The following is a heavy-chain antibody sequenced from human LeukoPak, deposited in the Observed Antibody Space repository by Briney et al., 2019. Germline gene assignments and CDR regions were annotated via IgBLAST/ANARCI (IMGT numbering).Heavy chain of an antibody. D-gene: IGHD3-9*01. CDR3: AREDYDLLTDYYYYMDV. Sequence: PGESLRLSCAASGFTFKKYWMNWVRQVPGKGLECLANIKEDGSETYYADSVKGRFTISRDNAKNSLYLQMNSLRAEDTAVYFCAREDYDLLTDYYYYMDVWGKGTTVTVSS. V-gene: IGHV3-7*01. CDR2: IKEDGSET. J-gene: IGHJ6*03. CDR1: GFTFKKYW.